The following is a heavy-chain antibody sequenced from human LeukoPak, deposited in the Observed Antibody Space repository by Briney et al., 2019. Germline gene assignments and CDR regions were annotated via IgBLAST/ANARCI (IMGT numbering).Heavy chain of an antibody. J-gene: IGHJ3*02. D-gene: IGHD5-12*01. CDR2: IYYSGST. CDR3: ARVYGAGYDFRGAFDI. V-gene: IGHV4-59*01. Sequence: SETLSLTCAVYGGSFSGYYWSWIRQPPGKGLEWIGYIYYSGSTNYNPSLKSRVTISVDTSKNQFSLKLSSVTAADTAVYCARVYGAGYDFRGAFDIWGQGTMVTVSS. CDR1: GGSFSGYY.